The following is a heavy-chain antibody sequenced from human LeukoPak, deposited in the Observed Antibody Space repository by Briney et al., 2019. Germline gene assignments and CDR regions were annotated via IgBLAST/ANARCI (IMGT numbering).Heavy chain of an antibody. J-gene: IGHJ4*02. Sequence: GGSLRLSCAASGFTVITNDRTWVRQAPGKGLEWVSVLYSDGNTKYADSVQGRFTISRDNSKNTLYLEMNSLSPDDTAVYYCARGVEPLAANTLAYWGQGTLVTVSS. V-gene: IGHV3-53*01. D-gene: IGHD1-14*01. CDR2: LYSDGNT. CDR1: GFTVITND. CDR3: ARGVEPLAANTLAY.